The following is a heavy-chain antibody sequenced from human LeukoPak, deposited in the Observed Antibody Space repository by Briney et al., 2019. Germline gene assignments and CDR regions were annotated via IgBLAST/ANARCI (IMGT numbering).Heavy chain of an antibody. CDR3: ARGPPNWGYDY. CDR1: GYTFTSYD. V-gene: IGHV1-8*01. CDR2: MSPNSGDT. D-gene: IGHD7-27*01. Sequence: ASVTVSCTASGYTFTSYDFNWVRQATGQRPEWMGWMSPNSGDTGYAQKFQDRVTMTRNTSISTAYMELRSVRSDDTAVYYCARGPPNWGYDYWGPGTLVTVSS. J-gene: IGHJ4*02.